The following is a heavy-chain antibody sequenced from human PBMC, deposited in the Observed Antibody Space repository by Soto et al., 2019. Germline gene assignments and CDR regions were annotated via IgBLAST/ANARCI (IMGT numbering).Heavy chain of an antibody. CDR1: GYTFTGYY. D-gene: IGHD3-22*01. CDR2: INPNSGVT. J-gene: IGHJ3*02. CDR3: ARVWDYDRTDDAFDI. Sequence: QVQLVQSGAEVKKPGASVKVSCKASGYTFTGYYMHWVRQAPGQGLGWMGWINPNSGVTNYAQKFHCRVTMTRDTSIISSYMERSRLRSDDTAVYYCARVWDYDRTDDAFDIWGQGTMVTVSS. V-gene: IGHV1-2*02.